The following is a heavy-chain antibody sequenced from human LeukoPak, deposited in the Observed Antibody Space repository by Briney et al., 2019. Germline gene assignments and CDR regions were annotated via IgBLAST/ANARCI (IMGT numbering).Heavy chain of an antibody. CDR3: AKAAGRGYNYGDYFDY. J-gene: IGHJ4*02. CDR1: GFTFSNSA. D-gene: IGHD5-18*01. V-gene: IGHV3-23*01. Sequence: GGSLGLSCAASGFTFSNSAMSWVRQAAGEGLEWVSAISGSGGGTYYADSVKGPFTISRDNSKNTLYVQMNSLRAADTAVYYCAKAAGRGYNYGDYFDYWGQGTLVTVSS. CDR2: ISGSGGGT.